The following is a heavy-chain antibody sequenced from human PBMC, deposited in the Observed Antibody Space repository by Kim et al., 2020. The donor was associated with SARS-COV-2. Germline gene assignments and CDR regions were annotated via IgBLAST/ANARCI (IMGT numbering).Heavy chain of an antibody. V-gene: IGHV3-7*04. Sequence: GGSLRLSCAASGFIFSSYWMSWVRQAPGKGLEWVANIKQDGSEKYYVDSVKGRFTISRDNAKNSLYLQMNSLRAEDTAVYYCARVYGDYDYYFDYWGQGTLVTVSS. CDR3: ARVYGDYDYYFDY. CDR1: GFIFSSYW. CDR2: IKQDGSEK. J-gene: IGHJ4*02. D-gene: IGHD4-17*01.